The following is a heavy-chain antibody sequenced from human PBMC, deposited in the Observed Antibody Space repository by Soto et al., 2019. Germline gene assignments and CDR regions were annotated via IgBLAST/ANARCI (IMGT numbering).Heavy chain of an antibody. CDR2: IFPGDSDT. J-gene: IGHJ6*02. CDR1: GYNFSNHW. CDR3: ARQRNAYYGMAV. Sequence: GESLKISCKGSGYNFSNHWIVWVRQMPGKGLEWMGVIFPGDSDTRYSPSFQGQVTISADKSSSTAFLEWSTLKASDSAMYYCARQRNAYYGMAVWGQGTTVTVSS. V-gene: IGHV5-51*01.